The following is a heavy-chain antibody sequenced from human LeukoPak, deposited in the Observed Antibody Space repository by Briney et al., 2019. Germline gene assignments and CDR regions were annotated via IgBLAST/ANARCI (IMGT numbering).Heavy chain of an antibody. V-gene: IGHV4-30-4*01. CDR2: IYYSGST. J-gene: IGHJ5*02. CDR3: ARDDALIAAKTT. CDR1: GVSISSGDYY. D-gene: IGHD3-22*01. Sequence: SETLSLTCTVSGVSISSGDYYWSWIRQPPGKGLEWIGYIYYSGSTYYNPSLKSRVTISVDTSKNQFSLKLSSVTAADTAVYYCARDDALIAAKTTWGQGTLVTVSS.